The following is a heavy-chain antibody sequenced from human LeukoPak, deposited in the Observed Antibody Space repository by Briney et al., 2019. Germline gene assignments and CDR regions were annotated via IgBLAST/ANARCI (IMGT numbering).Heavy chain of an antibody. Sequence: ASVKVSCKASGYTFTGYSIHWVRQPPGQGLEWMGRINPNSGGTNYAQKFQGRFTMTRDTSISTAYMELSRLISDDTAVYYCARDRGSSWLDYWGPGTLVTVSS. CDR3: ARDRGSSWLDY. CDR1: GYTFTGYS. V-gene: IGHV1-2*06. D-gene: IGHD6-13*01. J-gene: IGHJ4*02. CDR2: INPNSGGT.